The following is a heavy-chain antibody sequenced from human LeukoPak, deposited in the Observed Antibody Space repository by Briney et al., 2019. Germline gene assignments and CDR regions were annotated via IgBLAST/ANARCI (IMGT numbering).Heavy chain of an antibody. CDR1: GFTFSSYW. J-gene: IGHJ4*02. V-gene: IGHV3-74*01. D-gene: IGHD4-17*01. Sequence: GGSLRLSCAASGFTFSSYWMHWVRQAPGKGLVWVSRINSDGSSTSYADSVKGRFTISRDNAKNTLYLQMNSLRAEDTAVYYCAKETTVTTKVSFDYWGQGTLVTVSS. CDR3: AKETTVTTKVSFDY. CDR2: INSDGSST.